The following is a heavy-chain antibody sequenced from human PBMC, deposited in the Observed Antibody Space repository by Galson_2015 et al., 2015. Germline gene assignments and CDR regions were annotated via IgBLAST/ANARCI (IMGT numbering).Heavy chain of an antibody. V-gene: IGHV4-61*05. CDR1: GGSISSSSYY. CDR2: IYYSGST. D-gene: IGHD3-10*01. CDR3: ASMNYYGSGGDFDY. Sequence: ETLSLTCTVSGGSISSSSYYWGWIRQPPGQGLEWIGYIYYSGSTNYNPSLKSRVTISVDTSKNQFSLKLSSVTAADTAVYYCASMNYYGSGGDFDYWGQGTLVTVSS. J-gene: IGHJ4*02.